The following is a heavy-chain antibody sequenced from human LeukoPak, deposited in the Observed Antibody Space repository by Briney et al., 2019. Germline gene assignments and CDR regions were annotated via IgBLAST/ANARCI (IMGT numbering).Heavy chain of an antibody. CDR3: ATAGGNSDYYYMYV. J-gene: IGHJ6*03. V-gene: IGHV1-18*01. D-gene: IGHD4-23*01. Sequence: ASVKVSCKPSGYTFINYGISWVRQAPRQGLEWMGWISGLDGNTNYAQHVQGRVTMNTNKSSSTAHMELRRLDPHDTAVYSRATAGGNSDYYYMYVSGRGSTVTASS. CDR2: ISGLDGNT. CDR1: GYTFINYG.